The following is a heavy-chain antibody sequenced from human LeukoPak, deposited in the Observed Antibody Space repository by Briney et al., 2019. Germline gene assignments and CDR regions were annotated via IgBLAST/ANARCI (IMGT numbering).Heavy chain of an antibody. CDR1: GYTFTGYH. CDR3: ARGDSYYYDSSGANWFDP. V-gene: IGHV1-2*02. D-gene: IGHD3-22*01. J-gene: IGHJ5*02. CDR2: INPNSGGT. Sequence: ASVKVSCKASGYTFTGYHMHWVRQAPGQGLEWIGWINPNSGGTNYAQKFQGRVTMTRDASISTAYMELSRLRSDDTAVYYCARGDSYYYDSSGANWFDPWGQGTLVTVSS.